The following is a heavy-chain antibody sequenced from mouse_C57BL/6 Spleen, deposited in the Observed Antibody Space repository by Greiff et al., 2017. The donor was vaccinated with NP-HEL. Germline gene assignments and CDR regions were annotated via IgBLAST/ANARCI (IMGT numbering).Heavy chain of an antibody. CDR1: GFTFSSYA. CDR3: AREGDSNYRYAMDY. Sequence: EVQLVESGGGLVKPGGSLKLSCAASGFTFSSYAMSWVRQTPEKRLEWVATISDGGSYTYYPDNVKGRFTISRDNAKNNLYLQMSHLKSEDTAMYYCAREGDSNYRYAMDYWGQGTSVTVSS. J-gene: IGHJ4*01. V-gene: IGHV5-4*01. CDR2: ISDGGSYT. D-gene: IGHD2-5*01.